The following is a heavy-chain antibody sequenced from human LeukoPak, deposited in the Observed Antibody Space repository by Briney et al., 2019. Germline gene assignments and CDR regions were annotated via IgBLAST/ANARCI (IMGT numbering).Heavy chain of an antibody. CDR2: ISAYNGNT. CDR1: GYSFTNYG. J-gene: IGHJ4*02. CDR3: ARNCSGGSCYWWYFDY. D-gene: IGHD2-15*01. V-gene: IGHV1-18*01. Sequence: GASVKVSCKASGYSFTNYGISWMRQAPGQGLEWMGWISAYNGNTNYAQKLQGRVTMTTDTSTSTAYMELRSLRSDDTAVYYCARNCSGGSCYWWYFDYWGQGTLVTVSS.